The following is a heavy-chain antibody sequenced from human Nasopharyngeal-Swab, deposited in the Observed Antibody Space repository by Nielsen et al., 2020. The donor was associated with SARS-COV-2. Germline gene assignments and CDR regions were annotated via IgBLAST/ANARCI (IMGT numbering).Heavy chain of an antibody. CDR3: ARDPFSGY. J-gene: IGHJ4*02. CDR1: GFTFSSYS. V-gene: IGHV3-21*01. CDR2: ISSSSSYI. D-gene: IGHD3-10*01. Sequence: GEFLKISCAASGFTFSSYSMNWVRQAPGKGPEWVSSISSSSSYIYYADSVKGRFTISRDNAKNSLYLQMNSLRAEDTAVYYCARDPFSGYWGQGTLVTVSS.